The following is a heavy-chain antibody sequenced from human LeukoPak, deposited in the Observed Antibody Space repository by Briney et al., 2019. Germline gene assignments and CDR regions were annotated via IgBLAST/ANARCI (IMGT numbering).Heavy chain of an antibody. J-gene: IGHJ4*02. CDR2: INHDGSST. D-gene: IGHD1-14*01. V-gene: IGHV3-74*01. Sequence: GGSLRLSCATSGFTFTTFWMHWVRQAPGKGLVWVSRINHDGSSTNYADSVKGRFTISRDNAKNTVYLQMNSLRAEDTAVYYCARGTLNIPGEHGAFDYWGQGTLVTVSS. CDR1: GFTFTTFW. CDR3: ARGTLNIPGEHGAFDY.